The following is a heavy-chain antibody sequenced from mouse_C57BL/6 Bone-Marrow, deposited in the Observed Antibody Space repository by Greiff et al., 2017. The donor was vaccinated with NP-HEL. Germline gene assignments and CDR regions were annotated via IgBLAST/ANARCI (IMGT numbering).Heavy chain of an antibody. J-gene: IGHJ1*03. V-gene: IGHV14-4*01. CDR2: IDPENGDT. CDR3: TTTSLGFYWYFDV. Sequence: VQLQQSGAELVRPGASVKLSCTASGFNIKDDYMHWVKQRPEQGLEWIGWIDPENGDTAYASKFQGKATITADTSSNTAYLQLSSLTSEDTAVYYCTTTSLGFYWYFDVWGTGTTVTVSS. CDR1: GFNIKDDY. D-gene: IGHD6-2*01.